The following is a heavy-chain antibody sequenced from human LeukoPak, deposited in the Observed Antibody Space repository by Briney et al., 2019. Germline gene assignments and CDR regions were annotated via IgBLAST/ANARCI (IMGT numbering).Heavy chain of an antibody. CDR2: ISVSSNNI. CDR1: GFTFSSYT. V-gene: IGHV3-21*01. Sequence: GGSLSLSCAASGFTFSSYTRNWVRQAPGKGLEWVSSISVSSNNIYYADSVKGRFTISRDNAKNSLYLQMNSLRAEDTAVYYCARKGVLTGSDPTFYYYYYMDVWGKGTTVTVSS. J-gene: IGHJ6*03. D-gene: IGHD3-9*01. CDR3: ARKGVLTGSDPTFYYYYYMDV.